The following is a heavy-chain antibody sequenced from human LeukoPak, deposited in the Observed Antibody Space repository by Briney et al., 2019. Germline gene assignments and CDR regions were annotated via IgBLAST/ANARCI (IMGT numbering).Heavy chain of an antibody. Sequence: SQTLSLTCAISGDSVSSNSVTWNWIRQSPSRGLEWLGRTYYRSTWYTDYAVSVRGRITVNPDTSKNQFSLHLNSVTPEDTAVYYCARRLTQYDCFDPWGQGILVTVSS. V-gene: IGHV6-1*01. D-gene: IGHD2-2*01. CDR2: TYYRSTWYT. CDR3: ARRLTQYDCFDP. J-gene: IGHJ5*02. CDR1: GDSVSSNSVT.